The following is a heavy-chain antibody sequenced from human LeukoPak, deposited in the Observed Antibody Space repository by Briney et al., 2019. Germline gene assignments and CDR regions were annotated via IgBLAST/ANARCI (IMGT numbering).Heavy chain of an antibody. CDR3: AKGATEGYYYYYGLDV. Sequence: ASVKVSFKASGYTFTGYYMHWVRQAPGQGLEWMGWINPKSGATTYAQKFQDRVTLTRDTSINTAYMDLSGLTSDDTAVFYCAKGATEGYYYYYGLDVWGQGTTVTVSS. J-gene: IGHJ6*02. CDR2: INPKSGAT. CDR1: GYTFTGYY. V-gene: IGHV1-2*02.